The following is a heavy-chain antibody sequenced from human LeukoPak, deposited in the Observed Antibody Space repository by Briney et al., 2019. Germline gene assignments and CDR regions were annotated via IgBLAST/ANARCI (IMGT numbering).Heavy chain of an antibody. CDR3: ARAIVVVVAATRNYFDY. CDR2: ISAYNGNT. V-gene: IGHV1-18*01. J-gene: IGHJ4*02. CDR1: GYTFTSYC. D-gene: IGHD2-15*01. Sequence: ASVKVSCKASGYTFTSYCISWVRQAPGQGLEWMGWISAYNGNTNYAQKLQGRVTMTTDTSTSTAYMELRSLRSDDTAVYYCARAIVVVVAATRNYFDYWGQGTLVTVSS.